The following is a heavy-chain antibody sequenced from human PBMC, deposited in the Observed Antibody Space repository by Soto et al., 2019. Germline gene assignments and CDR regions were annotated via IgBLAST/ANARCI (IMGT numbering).Heavy chain of an antibody. CDR2: IWYDGSNK. Sequence: QVQLVESGGGVVQPGRSLRLSCAASGFSFTTYGMHWVRQAPGEGLEWVAVIWYDGSNKYYADSVKGRFTISRDTSKNHRELKMDSLGAEKQGVYYGGKVRGGGAVVPDYWGQGTLVTVSS. J-gene: IGHJ4*02. D-gene: IGHD2-21*01. V-gene: IGHV3-33*06. CDR3: GKVRGGGAVVPDY. CDR1: GFSFTTYG.